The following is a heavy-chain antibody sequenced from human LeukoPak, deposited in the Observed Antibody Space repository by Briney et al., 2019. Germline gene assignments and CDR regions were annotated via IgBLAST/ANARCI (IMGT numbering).Heavy chain of an antibody. CDR1: EFKFDKHW. D-gene: IGHD1-7*01. CDR3: AREVYSWNFLPAYYYYMDV. V-gene: IGHV3-7*01. Sequence: PGGSLRLSCVASEFKFDKHWMAWVRQAPGKGLEWVANIEEDGSEKKYMDSVRGRFTISRDNTHNSLFLEMSSLRAEDTAVYYCAREVYSWNFLPAYYYYMDVWGKGTTVIVSS. CDR2: IEEDGSEK. J-gene: IGHJ6*03.